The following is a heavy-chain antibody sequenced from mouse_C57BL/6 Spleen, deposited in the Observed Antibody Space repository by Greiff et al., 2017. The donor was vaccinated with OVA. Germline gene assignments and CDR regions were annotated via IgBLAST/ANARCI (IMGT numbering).Heavy chain of an antibody. D-gene: IGHD2-3*01. CDR1: GFTFSSYA. CDR2: ISDGGSYT. V-gene: IGHV5-4*03. Sequence: EVKLMESGGGLVKPGGSLKLSCAASGFTFSSYAMSWVRQTPEKRLEWVATISDGGSYTYYPDNVKGRFTISRDNAKNNLYLQMSHLKSEDTAMYYCARDYDGYYGEGNYCDYWGQGTTLTVSS. CDR3: ARDYDGYYGEGNYCDY. J-gene: IGHJ2*01.